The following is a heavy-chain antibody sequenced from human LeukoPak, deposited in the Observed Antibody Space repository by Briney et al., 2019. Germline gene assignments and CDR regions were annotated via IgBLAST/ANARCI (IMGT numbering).Heavy chain of an antibody. CDR2: IIPIFGTA. Sequence: SVKVSCKASGYTFTSYAISWVRQAPGQGLEWMGGIIPIFGTANYAQKFQGRVTITTDESTSTAYMELSSLRSEDTAVYYCARDRWNCSGGSCYLGLDDYWGQGTLVTVSS. J-gene: IGHJ4*02. D-gene: IGHD2-15*01. CDR1: GYTFTSYA. CDR3: ARDRWNCSGGSCYLGLDDY. V-gene: IGHV1-69*05.